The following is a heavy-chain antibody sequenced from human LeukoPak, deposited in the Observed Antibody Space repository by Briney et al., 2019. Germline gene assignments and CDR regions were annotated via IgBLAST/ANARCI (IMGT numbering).Heavy chain of an antibody. J-gene: IGHJ4*02. CDR1: GFTFSNYD. D-gene: IGHD6-13*01. V-gene: IGHV3-13*01. CDR3: ASSPAYSSSWYAIDN. Sequence: GGSLRLSCAASGFTFSNYDMHWVRQAAGKGLEWVSGIGTAGDTYYPASVKGRFTISRENAKNSLYLQMNSLSAGDTAVYYCASSPAYSSSWYAIDNWGQGTPVTVSS. CDR2: IGTAGDT.